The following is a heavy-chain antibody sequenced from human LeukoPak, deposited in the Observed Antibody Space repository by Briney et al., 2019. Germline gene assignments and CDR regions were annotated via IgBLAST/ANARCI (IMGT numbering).Heavy chain of an antibody. D-gene: IGHD1-26*01. Sequence: PSQTLSLTCTVSGGSISSGGYYWSWIRQNPGKGLEWIGYISYSGSTYYNPSLKSRITISVDTSKNQFSLKLSSVTAADTAVYYCARRYGELGATFDYWGQGTLVTVSS. CDR2: ISYSGST. J-gene: IGHJ4*02. V-gene: IGHV4-31*03. CDR3: ARRYGELGATFDY. CDR1: GGSISSGGYY.